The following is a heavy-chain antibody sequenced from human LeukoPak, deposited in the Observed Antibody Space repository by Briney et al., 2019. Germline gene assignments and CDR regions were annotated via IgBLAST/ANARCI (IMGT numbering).Heavy chain of an antibody. V-gene: IGHV3-21*06. CDR2: ISRSSGRI. Sequence: GGSLRLSCAASGFSFSAYGMHWVRQAPGKGLEWVSSISRSSGRIYYADSVKGRFTISRDNARNTLSLQMKSLRAEDTAVYYCAHLTMASPDALDVWGQGTMVTVSS. D-gene: IGHD4/OR15-4a*01. CDR1: GFSFSAYG. J-gene: IGHJ3*01. CDR3: AHLTMASPDALDV.